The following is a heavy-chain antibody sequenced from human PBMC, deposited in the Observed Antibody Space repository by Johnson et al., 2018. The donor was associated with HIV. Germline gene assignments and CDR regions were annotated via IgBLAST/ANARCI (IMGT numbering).Heavy chain of an antibody. D-gene: IGHD5-24*01. CDR2: IFSGGST. CDR1: GFTVSSNY. V-gene: IGHV3-66*01. CDR3: ARACRDGYTCDAFDI. Sequence: VQLVESGGGVVQPGRSLRLSCAASGFTVSSNYMSWVRQAPGKGLEWVSVIFSGGSTYYADAVNGRFTISRDNSKNTLYLQMNSLRAEDKALYYCARACRDGYTCDAFDIWGQGTMVTVSS. J-gene: IGHJ3*02.